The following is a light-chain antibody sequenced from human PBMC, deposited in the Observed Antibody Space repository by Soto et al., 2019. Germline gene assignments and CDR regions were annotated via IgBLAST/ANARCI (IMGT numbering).Light chain of an antibody. CDR2: GTN. Sequence: QTAVTQEPSFSVSPGGTVTLTCGLSSGSVSTSNYPSWYQQTPGQAPRTLMYGTNTRSSGVPDRFSGSILGNKAALTIAGAQADDESDYYCVLYMGSGISVFGGGTKLTVL. CDR1: SGSVSTSNY. CDR3: VLYMGSGISV. V-gene: IGLV8-61*01. J-gene: IGLJ3*02.